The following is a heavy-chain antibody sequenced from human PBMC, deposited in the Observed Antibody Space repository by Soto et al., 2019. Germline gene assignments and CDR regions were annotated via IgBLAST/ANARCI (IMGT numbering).Heavy chain of an antibody. V-gene: IGHV4-4*02. CDR2: IYHSGST. Sequence: PSETLSLTCAVSGGSISSSNWWSWVRQRPGKGLEWIGEIYHSGSTNYNPSLKSRVTISVDKSKNQFSLKLSSVTAADTAVYYCARAPNNGGWTYYYYGMDVWGQGTTVTVSS. D-gene: IGHD1-1*01. CDR3: ARAPNNGGWTYYYYGMDV. J-gene: IGHJ6*02. CDR1: GGSISSSNW.